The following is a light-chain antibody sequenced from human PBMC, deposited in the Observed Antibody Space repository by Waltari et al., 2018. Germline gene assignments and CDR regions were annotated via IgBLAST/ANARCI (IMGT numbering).Light chain of an antibody. CDR2: EVT. CDR3: CSYAGSYTFL. CDR1: SSDIGGYYY. J-gene: IGLJ2*01. V-gene: IGLV2-11*01. Sequence: QAALTQPRSVSGSPGQSVTISCIGTSSDIGGYYYVSWYQQHPGTAPKLMIYEVTKRPSGVSDRFSGSKSGNTASLTISGLQAEDEADYYCCSYAGSYTFLFGGGTRLTVL.